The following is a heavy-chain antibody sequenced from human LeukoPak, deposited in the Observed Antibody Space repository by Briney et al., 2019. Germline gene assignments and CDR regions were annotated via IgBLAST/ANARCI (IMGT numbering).Heavy chain of an antibody. V-gene: IGHV3-23*01. CDR2: ISGSGGST. J-gene: IGHJ4*02. D-gene: IGHD2-2*01. CDR1: GFTFNSYT. Sequence: PGGSLRLSWAASGFTFNSYTMNWVRQAPGKGLEWVSVISGSGGSTYYADSVKGRFTISRDNSKNTLYLQMNSLRAEDTAVYYCAKGWRSSISPLDYWGQGTLVTVSS. CDR3: AKGWRSSISPLDY.